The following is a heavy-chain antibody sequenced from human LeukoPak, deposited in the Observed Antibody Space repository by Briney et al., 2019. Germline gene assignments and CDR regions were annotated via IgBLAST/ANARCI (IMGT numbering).Heavy chain of an antibody. V-gene: IGHV3-30*03. Sequence: HPGGSLRLSCSVSGVTFRNYGMHWVRQAPGKGLEWVALISSDGIDKLYGASVKGRFTISRDDSKSTLYLQMNSLTAEDTAVYYCTTKVMRGNLGDDYDDWGQGTLVTVSS. J-gene: IGHJ4*02. CDR2: ISSDGIDK. D-gene: IGHD5-12*01. CDR1: GVTFRNYG. CDR3: TTKVMRGNLGDDYDD.